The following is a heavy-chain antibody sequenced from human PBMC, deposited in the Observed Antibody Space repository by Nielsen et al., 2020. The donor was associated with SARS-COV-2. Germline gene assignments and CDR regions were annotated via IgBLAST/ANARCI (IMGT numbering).Heavy chain of an antibody. CDR2: LYYSGST. CDR3: AKGHGIAVAGTGLDY. J-gene: IGHJ4*02. Sequence: WIRPPQLLGLEWIGYLYYSGSTNYNPSIKSRVTISVDTSKNQFSLKLSSVTAADTAVYYCAKGHGIAVAGTGLDYWGQGTLVTVSS. D-gene: IGHD6-19*01. V-gene: IGHV4-59*01.